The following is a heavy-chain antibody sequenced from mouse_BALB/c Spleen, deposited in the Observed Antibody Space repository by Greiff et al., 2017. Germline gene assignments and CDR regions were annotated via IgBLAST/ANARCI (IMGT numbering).Heavy chain of an antibody. CDR1: GFSLTSYC. CDR3: ARHLGGAMDY. V-gene: IGHV2-6-2*01. D-gene: IGHD4-1*01. Sequence: VQLQQSGPDLVAPSQTLSITCTASGFSLTSYCVHWVRQLPGKGLEWLVVIWGDGSTTYNSALKSRLSIIKDNSTSHVFLKMNSLQTDDTAMYYCARHLGGAMDYWGQGTSVTVSS. CDR2: IWGDGST. J-gene: IGHJ4*01.